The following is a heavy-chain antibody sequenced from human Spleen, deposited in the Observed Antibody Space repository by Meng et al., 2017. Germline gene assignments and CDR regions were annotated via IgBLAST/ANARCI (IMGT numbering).Heavy chain of an antibody. CDR3: ARHIRNLNVVTAVPPWFDS. Sequence: QVQLQESGPGLVQPSGTLSLTCAVPGGSIDTTIWWSWVRQPPGKGLEWIGEVSHSGPTRYNPSLKSRVTLSLDGSKNHFSLTLSSVTAADTAVYYCARHIRNLNVVTAVPPWFDSWGQGTLVTVSS. D-gene: IGHD2-21*02. V-gene: IGHV4-4*02. J-gene: IGHJ5*01. CDR1: GGSIDTTIW. CDR2: VSHSGPT.